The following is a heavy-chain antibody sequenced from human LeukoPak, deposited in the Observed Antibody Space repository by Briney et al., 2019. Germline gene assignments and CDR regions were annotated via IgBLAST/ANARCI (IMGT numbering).Heavy chain of an antibody. CDR3: TRDLVLMIVVAPDAFDI. V-gene: IGHV3-49*03. CDR1: GFTFGDYA. CDR2: IRSKAYGGTT. Sequence: GGSLRLSCTASGFTFGDYAMSWFRQAPGKGLEWVGFIRSKAYGGTTEYAASVKGRFTISRDDSKSIAYLQMNSLKTEDTAVYYCTRDLVLMIVVAPDAFDIWGQGTMVTVSS. J-gene: IGHJ3*02. D-gene: IGHD3-22*01.